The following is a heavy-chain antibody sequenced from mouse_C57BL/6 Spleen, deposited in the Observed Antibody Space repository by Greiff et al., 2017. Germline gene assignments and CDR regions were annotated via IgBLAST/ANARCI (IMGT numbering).Heavy chain of an antibody. CDR1: GYTFTSYW. V-gene: IGHV1-52*01. D-gene: IGHD3-2*02. CDR3: ARWSSSVYYAMDY. CDR2: IDPSDSET. Sequence: VQLLQPGAELVRPGSSVKLSCKASGYTFTSYWMHWVKQTPLQGLEWIGNIDPSDSETHYNQKFKGKATLTVDKSSSTAYMQLNSLTSEYSAVYNCARWSSSVYYAMDYWGQGTSVTVSA. J-gene: IGHJ4*01.